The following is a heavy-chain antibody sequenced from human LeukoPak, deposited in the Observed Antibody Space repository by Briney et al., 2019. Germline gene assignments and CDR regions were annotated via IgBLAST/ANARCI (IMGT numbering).Heavy chain of an antibody. J-gene: IGHJ4*02. CDR1: GFTFSSYA. CDR2: ISGNGGAT. CDR3: ARDLPDDIVVVPAAQDY. D-gene: IGHD2-2*01. V-gene: IGHV3-23*01. Sequence: GGSLRLSCAASGFTFSSYAMSWVRQAPGMGLEWVSTISGNGGATYYADSVKGRFTISRDNSKNTLYLQMNSLRAEDTAVYYCARDLPDDIVVVPAAQDYWGQGTLVTVSS.